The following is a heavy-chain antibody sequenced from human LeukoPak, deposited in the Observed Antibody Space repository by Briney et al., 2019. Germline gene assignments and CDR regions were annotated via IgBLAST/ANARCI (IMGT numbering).Heavy chain of an antibody. V-gene: IGHV1-46*01. D-gene: IGHD4-11*01. CDR1: GYTFINYY. CDR3: ARAATVYYYYMDV. CDR2: VNPNDGST. J-gene: IGHJ6*03. Sequence: ASVKVSCKASGYTFINYYMHWVRQAPGQGLEWMGIVNPNDGSTSYAQKFQGRVTMTRETSTSTVYMELTSLRSEDTAVYFCARAATVYYYYMDVWGKGTTVTISS.